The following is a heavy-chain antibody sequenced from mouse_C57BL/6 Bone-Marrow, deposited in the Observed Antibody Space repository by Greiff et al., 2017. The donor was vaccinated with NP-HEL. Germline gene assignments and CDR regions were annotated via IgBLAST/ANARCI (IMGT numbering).Heavy chain of an antibody. J-gene: IGHJ1*03. D-gene: IGHD2-3*01. Sequence: VKLMESGPELVKPGASVKLSCKASGYTFTSYDINWVKQRPGQGLEWIGWIYPRDGSTKYNEKFKGKGTLTGDTSSSTAYMELHSLTSEDSAVYFCARWGDGYYDWYFDVWGTGTTVTVSS. CDR2: IYPRDGST. CDR1: GYTFTSYD. V-gene: IGHV1-85*01. CDR3: ARWGDGYYDWYFDV.